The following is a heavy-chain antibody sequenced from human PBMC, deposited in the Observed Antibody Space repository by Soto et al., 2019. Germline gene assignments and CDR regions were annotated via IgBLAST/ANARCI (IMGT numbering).Heavy chain of an antibody. CDR1: GGSVSSGSYY. V-gene: IGHV4-61*01. Sequence: SETLSLTCTVSGGSVSSGSYYWSWIRRPPGKGLEWIGYIYYSGSTNYNPSLKSRVTISVDTSKNQFSLKLSSVTAADTAVYYCAREAHYYDSKGIDPPFYWGQGTLVTVSS. CDR3: AREAHYYDSKGIDPPFY. J-gene: IGHJ4*02. CDR2: IYYSGST. D-gene: IGHD3-22*01.